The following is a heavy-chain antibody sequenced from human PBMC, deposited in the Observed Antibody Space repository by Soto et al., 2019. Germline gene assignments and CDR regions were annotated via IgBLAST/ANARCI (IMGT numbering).Heavy chain of an antibody. Sequence: QVQLVESGGGVVQPGRSLRLSCAASGFTFSSYGMHWVRQAPGKGLEWVAVISYDEKNKYYADSVKGRFTISRDNSKNKVFLQMNSLRGEDTAVYYCAKADYGDMGYYFDYWGQGTLVTVSS. CDR2: ISYDEKNK. CDR1: GFTFSSYG. V-gene: IGHV3-30*18. D-gene: IGHD4-17*01. J-gene: IGHJ4*02. CDR3: AKADYGDMGYYFDY.